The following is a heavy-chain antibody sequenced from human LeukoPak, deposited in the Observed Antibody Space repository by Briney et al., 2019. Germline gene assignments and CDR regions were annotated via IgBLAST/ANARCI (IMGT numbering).Heavy chain of an antibody. J-gene: IGHJ3*02. V-gene: IGHV3-53*01. CDR3: ARDPIVGDAFDI. Sequence: PGGSLRLSCAASGFTFSSYAMSWVRQAPGKGLEWVSVIYSGGSTYYADSVKGRFTISRDNSKNTLYLQMNSLRAEDTAVYYCARDPIVGDAFDIWGQGTMVTVSS. D-gene: IGHD2-21*01. CDR1: GFTFSSYA. CDR2: IYSGGST.